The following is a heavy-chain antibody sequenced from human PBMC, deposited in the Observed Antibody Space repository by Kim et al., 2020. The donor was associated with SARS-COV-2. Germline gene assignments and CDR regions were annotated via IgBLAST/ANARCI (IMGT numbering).Heavy chain of an antibody. CDR2: INHSGST. D-gene: IGHD3-3*01. V-gene: IGHV4-34*01. CDR1: GGSFSGYY. J-gene: IGHJ4*02. Sequence: SETLSLTCAVYGGSFSGYYWSWIRQPPGKGLEWIGEINHSGSTNYNPSLKSRVTISVDTSKNQFSLKLSSVTAADTAVYYCARRGTIFGVALSGFDYWGQGTLVTVSS. CDR3: ARRGTIFGVALSGFDY.